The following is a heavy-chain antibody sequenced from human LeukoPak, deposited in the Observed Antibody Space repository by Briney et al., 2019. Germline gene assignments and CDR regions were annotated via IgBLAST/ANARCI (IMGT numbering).Heavy chain of an antibody. V-gene: IGHV1-2*02. D-gene: IGHD6-19*01. CDR3: ARERFYSSGSKSNRVDY. CDR1: GYTFTSYV. J-gene: IGHJ4*02. CDR2: INPDSGGT. Sequence: ASVKVSCKASGYTFTSYVIHWVRQAPGQRLEWMGWINPDSGGTNYGQNFQGRVTMTRDTAINTAYMELSRLRSDDTAVYYCARERFYSSGSKSNRVDYWGQGTLVTVSS.